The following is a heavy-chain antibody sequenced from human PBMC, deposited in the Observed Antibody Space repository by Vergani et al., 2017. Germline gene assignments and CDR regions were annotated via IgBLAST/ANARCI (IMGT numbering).Heavy chain of an antibody. CDR2: ISGSGGST. CDR1: GFTFSSYA. J-gene: IGHJ5*02. Sequence: EVQLLESGGGLVQPGGSLRLSCAASGFTFSSYAMSWVRQAPGKGLEWVSAISGSGGSTYYADSVKGRFTISKDTSKSQVVLTMTNMDPVDTATYYCARGWTQSGGYDGWWFDPWGQGTLVTVSS. D-gene: IGHD1-26*01. V-gene: IGHV3-23*01. CDR3: ARGWTQSGGYDGWWFDP.